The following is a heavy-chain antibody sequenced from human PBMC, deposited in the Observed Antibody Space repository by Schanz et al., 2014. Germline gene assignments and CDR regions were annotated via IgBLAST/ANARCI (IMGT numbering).Heavy chain of an antibody. Sequence: QGQLVQSGPEVKEPGASVKVSCEASRYTFNTYGLNWVRQAPGQGLEWMGWINPNSGTTNYAQKFQGWVTMTRDTSMSTAYIELHILTSEDTAVYYCARGRTFDYWGQGTLVTVSS. CDR1: RYTFNTYG. CDR3: ARGRTFDY. CDR2: INPNSGTT. V-gene: IGHV1-8*02. J-gene: IGHJ4*02.